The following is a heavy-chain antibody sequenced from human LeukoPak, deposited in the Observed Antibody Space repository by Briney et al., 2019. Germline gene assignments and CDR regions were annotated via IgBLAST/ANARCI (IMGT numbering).Heavy chain of an antibody. J-gene: IGHJ4*02. CDR1: GGSISSSSSYY. D-gene: IGHD2-21*01. V-gene: IGHV4-39*01. CDR2: IYFSGST. CDR3: ARHHINPSFDY. Sequence: SETLPLTCTVSGGSISSSSSYYWGWVRQPPGKGLEWIGSIYFSGSTYYNPSLKSRVTIFVDTSKNQFSLKLNSVTAADTAVYYCARHHINPSFDYWGQGTLVTVSS.